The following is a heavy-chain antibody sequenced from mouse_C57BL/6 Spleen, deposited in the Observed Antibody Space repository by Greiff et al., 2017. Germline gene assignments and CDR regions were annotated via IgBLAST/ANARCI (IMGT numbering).Heavy chain of an antibody. CDR2: INPSNGGT. D-gene: IGHD1-1*01. CDR1: GYTFTSYW. J-gene: IGHJ1*03. V-gene: IGHV1-53*01. CDR3: ARPAVVAPWYCDV. Sequence: VQLQQPGTELVKPGASVTLSCKASGYTFTSYWMHWVKQRPGQGLAWIGNINPSNGGTNYNEKFKSKATLTVDKSSSTAYMQLSSLTSEDSAVYYCARPAVVAPWYCDVWGTGTTVTVSS.